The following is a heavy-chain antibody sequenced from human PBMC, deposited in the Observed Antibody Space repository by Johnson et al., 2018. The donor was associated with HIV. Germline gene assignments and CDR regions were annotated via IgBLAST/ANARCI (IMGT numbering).Heavy chain of an antibody. CDR1: GFTFGDYA. D-gene: IGHD6-19*01. CDR2: IRSKAYGGTT. V-gene: IGHV3-49*03. J-gene: IGHJ3*02. Sequence: VQLVESGGGLVQPGRSLRLSCTASGFTFGDYAMSWFRQAPGKGLEWVGFIRSKAYGGTTEYAASVKGRFTISRDDSKSIAYLQMNSLKTEDTAVYYCARGAAVAGNAFDIWGQGTMVTVSS. CDR3: ARGAAVAGNAFDI.